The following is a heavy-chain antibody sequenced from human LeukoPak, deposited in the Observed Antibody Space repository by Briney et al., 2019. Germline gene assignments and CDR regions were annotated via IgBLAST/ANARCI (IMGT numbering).Heavy chain of an antibody. Sequence: GGSLRLSCAASGFTFSSYSMNWVRQAPGKGLEWVSAISSGSGYIYYADSVKGRFTISRDNAKNSLYLQMNSLRAEDTAVYYCARDVSRISDYWGQGTLVTVSS. CDR2: ISSGSGYI. V-gene: IGHV3-21*01. CDR1: GFTFSSYS. CDR3: ARDVSRISDY. D-gene: IGHD2-15*01. J-gene: IGHJ4*02.